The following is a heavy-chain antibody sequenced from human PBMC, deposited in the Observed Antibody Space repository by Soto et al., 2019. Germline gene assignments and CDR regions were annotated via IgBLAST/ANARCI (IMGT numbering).Heavy chain of an antibody. J-gene: IGHJ4*02. Sequence: QVQLQQWGAGLLKPSETLSLTCAVYGGSFSGYYWSGIRQPPGKGLEWIGEISHSGSTNYNPSLKTRVTISVDTSKNQFSLKLSSVTAADTAVYYCARDLTGELRYFDYWGQGTLVTVSS. V-gene: IGHV4-34*01. CDR1: GGSFSGYY. D-gene: IGHD7-27*01. CDR2: ISHSGST. CDR3: ARDLTGELRYFDY.